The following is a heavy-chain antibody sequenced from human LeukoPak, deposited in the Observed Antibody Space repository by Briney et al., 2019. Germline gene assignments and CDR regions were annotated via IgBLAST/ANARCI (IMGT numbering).Heavy chain of an antibody. CDR2: IYYSGST. V-gene: IGHV4-39*07. Sequence: PSETLSLTCTVSGGSISSSSYYWGWIRQPPGKGLEWIGSIYYSGSTYYNPSLKSRVTISVDTSKNQFSLKLSSVTAADTAVYYCARDGIVVVPAAIDAFDIWGQGTMVTVSS. CDR3: ARDGIVVVPAAIDAFDI. CDR1: GGSISSSSYY. D-gene: IGHD2-2*01. J-gene: IGHJ3*02.